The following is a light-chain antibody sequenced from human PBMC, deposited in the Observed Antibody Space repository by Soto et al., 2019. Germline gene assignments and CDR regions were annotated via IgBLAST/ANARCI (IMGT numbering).Light chain of an antibody. CDR3: SSYTSSSTRV. Sequence: QYALTQPASVSGSPGQSITISCTGTSSDVGGYNYVSWYQQHPGKAPKLMIYEDSNRPSGVSNRFSGSKSGNTASLTISGLQAEDEADYYCSSYTSSSTRVFGGGTKLTVL. CDR1: SSDVGGYNY. J-gene: IGLJ3*02. CDR2: EDS. V-gene: IGLV2-14*01.